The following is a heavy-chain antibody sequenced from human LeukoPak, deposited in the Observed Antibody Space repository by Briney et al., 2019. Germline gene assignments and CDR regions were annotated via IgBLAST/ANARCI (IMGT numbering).Heavy chain of an antibody. D-gene: IGHD5-24*01. V-gene: IGHV4-39*01. CDR2: IFYSGNT. J-gene: IGHJ4*02. CDR1: GGSISNSNSY. CDR3: MRHEEEDGYNAKPFDF. Sequence: PLETLSLTCTVSGGSISNSNSYWGWVRQPPGKGLEWIGTIFYSGNTYYTPSLKSRVAISVDTSKNQFSLRLTSVTAADTAVYFCMRHEEEDGYNAKPFDFWGQGTLVTVSS.